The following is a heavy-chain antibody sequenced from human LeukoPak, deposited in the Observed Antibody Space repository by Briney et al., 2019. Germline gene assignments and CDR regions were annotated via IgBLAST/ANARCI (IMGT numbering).Heavy chain of an antibody. J-gene: IGHJ4*02. CDR3: ASSPAAMSPLDY. D-gene: IGHD2-2*01. V-gene: IGHV1-2*02. CDR1: GYTFTGYY. Sequence: ASVKVSCKASGYTFTGYYMHWVRQAPGQGLEWVGWINPNSGGTNYAQKFQGRVTMTRDTSISTAYMELSRLRSDDTAVYYCASSPAAMSPLDYWGQGTLVTVSS. CDR2: INPNSGGT.